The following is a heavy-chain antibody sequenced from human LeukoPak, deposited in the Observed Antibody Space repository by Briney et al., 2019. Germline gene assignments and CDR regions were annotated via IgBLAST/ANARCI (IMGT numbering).Heavy chain of an antibody. Sequence: SETLSLTCTVSGGSISSHYWSWIRQPPGKGLEWIGYIYYSGSTNYNPSLKSRVTISVDTSKNQFSLKLSSVTAADTAVYYCARDTDSSGYYDYWGQGTLVTVSS. CDR2: IYYSGST. J-gene: IGHJ4*02. CDR3: ARDTDSSGYYDY. D-gene: IGHD3-22*01. V-gene: IGHV4-59*11. CDR1: GGSISSHY.